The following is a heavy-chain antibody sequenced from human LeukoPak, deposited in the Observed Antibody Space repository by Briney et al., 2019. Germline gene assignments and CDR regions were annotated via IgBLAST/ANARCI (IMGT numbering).Heavy chain of an antibody. CDR1: GGSISSGSYY. D-gene: IGHD6-19*01. V-gene: IGHV4-61*02. J-gene: IGHJ5*02. CDR3: ARDIAVAGRGNWFDP. Sequence: SETLSLTCTVSGGSISSGSYYWSWIRQPAGKGLEWIGRIYTSGSTNYNPSLKSRVTISVDTSKNQFSLKLSSVTAADTAVYYCARDIAVAGRGNWFDPWGQGTLATVSS. CDR2: IYTSGST.